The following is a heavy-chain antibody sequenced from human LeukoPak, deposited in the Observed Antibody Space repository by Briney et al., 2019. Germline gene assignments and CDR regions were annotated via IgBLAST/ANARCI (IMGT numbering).Heavy chain of an antibody. J-gene: IGHJ4*02. CDR1: GYTFTGYY. CDR3: ARESYSSSLSGEFDY. D-gene: IGHD6-13*01. CDR2: INPSGGST. Sequence: ASVKVSCKASGYTFTGYYMHWVRQAPGQGLEWMGIINPSGGSTSYAQKFQGRVTMTRDMSTSTVYMELSSLRSEDTAVYYCARESYSSSLSGEFDYWGQGTLVTVSS. V-gene: IGHV1-46*01.